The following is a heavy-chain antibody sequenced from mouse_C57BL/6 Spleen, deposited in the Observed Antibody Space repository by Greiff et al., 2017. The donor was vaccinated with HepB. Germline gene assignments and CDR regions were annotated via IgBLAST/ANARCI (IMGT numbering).Heavy chain of an antibody. Sequence: VQLQQSGPELVKPGASVKISCKASGYTFTDYYMNWVKQSHGKSLEWIGDINPNNGGTSYNQKFKGKATLTVDKSSSTAYMELRSLTSEDSAVYYCARFADYGSSPSWFAYWGQGTLVTVSA. CDR3: ARFADYGSSPSWFAY. J-gene: IGHJ3*01. CDR2: INPNNGGT. V-gene: IGHV1-26*01. D-gene: IGHD1-1*01. CDR1: GYTFTDYY.